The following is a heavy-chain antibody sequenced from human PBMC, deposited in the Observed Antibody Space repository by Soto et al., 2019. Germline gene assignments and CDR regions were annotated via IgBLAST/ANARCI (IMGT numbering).Heavy chain of an antibody. CDR3: ARDYGDYEGVVDY. CDR1: GFTFSSYS. Sequence: GGSLRLSCAASGFTFSSYSMNWVRQAPGKGLEWVSSISSSSSYIYYADSVKGRFTISRDSAKNSLYLQMNSLRAEDTAVYYCARDYGDYEGVVDYWGQGTLVTVSS. V-gene: IGHV3-21*01. D-gene: IGHD4-17*01. J-gene: IGHJ4*02. CDR2: ISSSSSYI.